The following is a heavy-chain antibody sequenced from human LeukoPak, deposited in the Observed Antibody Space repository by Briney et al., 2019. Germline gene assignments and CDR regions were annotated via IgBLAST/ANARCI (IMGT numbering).Heavy chain of an antibody. CDR3: ARDHYGGNPYYYYMDV. J-gene: IGHJ6*03. CDR2: ISSSSSYI. CDR1: GFTFSSYS. V-gene: IGHV3-21*01. D-gene: IGHD4-23*01. Sequence: GGSLRLSCAASGFTFSSYSMNWVRQAPGKGLEWVSSISSSSSYIYYADSVKGRFTISRDNAKNSLYLQMNSLRAEDTALYYYARDHYGGNPYYYYMDVWGKGTTVTVSS.